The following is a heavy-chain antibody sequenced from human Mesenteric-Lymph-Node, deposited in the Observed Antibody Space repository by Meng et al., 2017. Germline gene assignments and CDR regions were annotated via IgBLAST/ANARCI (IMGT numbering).Heavy chain of an antibody. CDR2: IYHSGST. V-gene: IGHV4-31*03. D-gene: IGHD3-22*01. Sequence: QVQLQESGPGLVKPSQTLSLTCTVSGGSISSGGHSWSWIRQHPGKGLEWIAYIYHSGSTYYNPSLKSRVILSVDTSKNQFSLKLSSVTAADTAVYYCARVDSSGYFLDYWGQGTLVTVSS. J-gene: IGHJ4*01. CDR3: ARVDSSGYFLDY. CDR1: GGSISSGGHS.